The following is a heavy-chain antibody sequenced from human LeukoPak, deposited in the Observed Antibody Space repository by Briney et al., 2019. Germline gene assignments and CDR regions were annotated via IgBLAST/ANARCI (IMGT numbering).Heavy chain of an antibody. CDR1: GYTFTGYY. CDR3: ARDGFDS. Sequence: ASVKVSCKASGYTFTGYYLHWVRQAPGQGLEWMGWIDPNSGGTNSAQRFQGRVTMTRDTSISTAYMELGRLTSDDTAVFYCARDGFDSWGQGTLITVSS. CDR2: IDPNSGGT. V-gene: IGHV1-2*02. J-gene: IGHJ4*02.